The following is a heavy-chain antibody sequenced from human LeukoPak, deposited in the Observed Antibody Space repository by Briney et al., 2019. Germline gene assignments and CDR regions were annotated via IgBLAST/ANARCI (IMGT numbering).Heavy chain of an antibody. CDR2: IYRGGNT. CDR1: GVTVSSNY. D-gene: IGHD3-3*01. Sequence: GGSLRLSCAPSGVTVSSNYMTWVRQAPGKGLEWVSVIYRGGNTYYADSVKGRFTISRDNSKNTRYLQMNSLRAEDTAAYYCAKDVGNGCGFYPGMWGQGTLVTVSS. CDR3: AKDVGNGCGFYPGM. J-gene: IGHJ4*02. V-gene: IGHV3-53*01.